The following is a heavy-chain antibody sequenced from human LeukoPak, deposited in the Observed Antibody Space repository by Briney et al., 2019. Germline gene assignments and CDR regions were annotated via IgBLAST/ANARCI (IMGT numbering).Heavy chain of an antibody. Sequence: GGSLRLSCAASGFTFNNYAMSWVRQAPGKGPEWLSAISGSGGSTTDADSVKGRFTISRDNAKNSLYLQMNSLRADDTAIYYCARDRAAKARVGGMDVWGQGTTVIVSS. CDR1: GFTFNNYA. D-gene: IGHD6-13*01. CDR3: ARDRAAKARVGGMDV. CDR2: ISGSGGST. J-gene: IGHJ6*02. V-gene: IGHV3-23*01.